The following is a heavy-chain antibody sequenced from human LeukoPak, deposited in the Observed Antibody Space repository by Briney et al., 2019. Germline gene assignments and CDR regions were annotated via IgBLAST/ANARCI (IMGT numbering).Heavy chain of an antibody. D-gene: IGHD1-1*01. J-gene: IGHJ5*02. CDR3: ARAALYNWNDGNWFDP. Sequence: ASVKVSCKASGYTFTGYYMHWVRQAPGQGLEWMGWINPNSGGTNYAQKFQGRVTMTRDTSTSTAYMELSRLRSDDTAVYYCARAALYNWNDGNWFDPWGQGTLVTVSS. CDR1: GYTFTGYY. V-gene: IGHV1-2*02. CDR2: INPNSGGT.